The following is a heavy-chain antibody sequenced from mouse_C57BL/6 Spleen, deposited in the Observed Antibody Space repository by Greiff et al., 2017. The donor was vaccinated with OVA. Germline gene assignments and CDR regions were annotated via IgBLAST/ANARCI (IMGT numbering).Heavy chain of an antibody. V-gene: IGHV3-6*01. D-gene: IGHD1-1*01. CDR2: ISYDGSN. Sequence: ESGPGLVKPSQSLSLTCSVTGYSITSGYYWNWIRQFPGNILEWMGYISYDGSNNYNPSLKNRISITRDTSTNQFFLKLNSVTTEDTATYYCARYYYGSSSYWYFDVWGTGTTVTVSS. CDR1: GYSITSGYY. CDR3: ARYYYGSSSYWYFDV. J-gene: IGHJ1*03.